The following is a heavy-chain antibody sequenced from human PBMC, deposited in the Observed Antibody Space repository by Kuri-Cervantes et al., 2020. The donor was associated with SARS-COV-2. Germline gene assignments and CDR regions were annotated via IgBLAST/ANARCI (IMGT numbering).Heavy chain of an antibody. V-gene: IGHV4-59*04. Sequence: SETLSLTCTVSGDSISSYFWSWIRQPPGKGLEWIGYIYHSGSTYYNPSLKSRVTISVDTSKNQFSLKLSSVTAADTAVYYCARYLYGSGSYYNSYYFDYWGQGTLVTVSS. J-gene: IGHJ4*02. CDR3: ARYLYGSGSYYNSYYFDY. CDR1: GDSISSYF. D-gene: IGHD3-10*01. CDR2: IYHSGST.